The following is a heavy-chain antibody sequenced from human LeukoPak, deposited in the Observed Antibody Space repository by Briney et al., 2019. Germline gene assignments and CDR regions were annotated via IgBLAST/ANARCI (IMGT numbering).Heavy chain of an antibody. Sequence: SETLSLTCAVSGGSISSGSYSWSWIRQPPGKGLEWIGYIYHSGSTYYNPSLKSRVTISVDRSKNQFSLKLSSVTAADTAVYYCAREGDFWSGYYTWGKYYYYYGMDVWGQGTTVTVSS. J-gene: IGHJ6*02. CDR1: GGSISSGSYS. CDR3: AREGDFWSGYYTWGKYYYYYGMDV. CDR2: IYHSGST. V-gene: IGHV4-30-2*01. D-gene: IGHD3-3*01.